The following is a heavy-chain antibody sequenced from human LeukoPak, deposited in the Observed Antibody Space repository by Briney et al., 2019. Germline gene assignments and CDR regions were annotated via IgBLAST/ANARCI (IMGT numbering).Heavy chain of an antibody. CDR3: ARDYRHDYGDYFDY. Sequence: GGSLRLSCAASGFTFSSYAMHWVRQAPGKGLEWVAVISYDGSNKYYADSEKGRFTISRDNSKNTLYLQMNSLRAEDTAVYYCARDYRHDYGDYFDYWGQGTLVTVSS. D-gene: IGHD4-17*01. J-gene: IGHJ4*02. CDR2: ISYDGSNK. V-gene: IGHV3-30-3*01. CDR1: GFTFSSYA.